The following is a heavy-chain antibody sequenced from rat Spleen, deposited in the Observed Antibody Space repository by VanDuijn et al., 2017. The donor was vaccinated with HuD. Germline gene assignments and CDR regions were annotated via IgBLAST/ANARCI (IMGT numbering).Heavy chain of an antibody. Sequence: EVQLVESGGGLVQPGRSLKLSCAASGFTFSNYGMAWVRQAPTKGLEWVASITDRGDSTYYRDSVQGRFTISRDNAKTTLYLQRDSLRSEDTATYYCTTGVYWGQGVMVTVS. CDR3: TTGVY. J-gene: IGHJ2*01. CDR2: ITDRGDST. V-gene: IGHV5-27*01. CDR1: GFTFSNYG.